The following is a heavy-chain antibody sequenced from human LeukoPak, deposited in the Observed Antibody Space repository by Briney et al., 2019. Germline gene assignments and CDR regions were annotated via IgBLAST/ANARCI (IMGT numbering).Heavy chain of an antibody. CDR3: ARSVGSERDFDY. D-gene: IGHD1-26*01. V-gene: IGHV4-59*01. CDR1: GGSISSYY. Sequence: PSETLSLTCTVSGGSISSYYWSWIRQPPGKGLEWIGYIDYSGSTNYNPSLKSRVTISVDTSKNQFSLKLSSVTAADTAVYYCARSVGSERDFDYWGQGTLVTVSS. J-gene: IGHJ4*02. CDR2: IDYSGST.